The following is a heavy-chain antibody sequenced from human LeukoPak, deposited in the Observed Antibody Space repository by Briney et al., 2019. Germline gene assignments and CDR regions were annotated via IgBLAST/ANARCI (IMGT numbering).Heavy chain of an antibody. D-gene: IGHD5-24*01. CDR3: ARRREMATIGGEFDY. CDR1: AYSIGSSSYY. J-gene: IGHJ4*02. Sequence: SETLSLTCTVSAYSIGSSSYYWGWIRQPPGKGLEWIGSIYYSGSTYYNPSLKSRVTISVDTSKSQFSLKLSCVTAADKAVYYWARRREMATIGGEFDYWGQGTLVTVSS. V-gene: IGHV4-39*01. CDR2: IYYSGST.